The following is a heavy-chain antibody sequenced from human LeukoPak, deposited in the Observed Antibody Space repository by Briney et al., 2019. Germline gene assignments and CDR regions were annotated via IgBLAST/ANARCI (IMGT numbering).Heavy chain of an antibody. J-gene: IGHJ4*02. V-gene: IGHV3-64D*06. CDR2: ISTTGGST. CDR1: GFIFSRYA. CDR3: LKVSVTGTSVEY. D-gene: IGHD6-19*01. Sequence: GGSLRLSCLASGFIFSRYAMHWVRQAPGKGLDYVSAISTTGGSTYYADSVKGRFTISRDNSKNTLYLQMSSLRAEDMAVYYCLKVSVTGTSVEYWGQGTLVTVSS.